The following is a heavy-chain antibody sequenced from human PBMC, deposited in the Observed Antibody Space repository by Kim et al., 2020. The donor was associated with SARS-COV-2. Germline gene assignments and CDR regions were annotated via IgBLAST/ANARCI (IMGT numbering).Heavy chain of an antibody. D-gene: IGHD5-12*01. V-gene: IGHV3-11*05. J-gene: IGHJ4*02. CDR2: ISSSSSYT. CDR1: GFTFSDYY. CDR3: ARDRNGYGGPTGAAGTWIY. Sequence: GGSLRLSCAASGFTFSDYYMSWIRQAPGKGLEWVSYISSSSSYTNYADSVKGRFTISRDNAKNSLYLQMNSLRAEDTAVYYCARDRNGYGGPTGAAGTWIYWGQGTLVTVSS.